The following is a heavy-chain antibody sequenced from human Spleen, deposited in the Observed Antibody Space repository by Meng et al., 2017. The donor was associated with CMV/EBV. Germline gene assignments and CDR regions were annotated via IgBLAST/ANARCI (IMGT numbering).Heavy chain of an antibody. CDR1: FSFTRYH. Sequence: FSFTRYHMPWVRQAPGQGPEWVAIIPPSSGTTNYAQKFRGRVTMTSDTSTSTVYMELSGLGSEDTAVYDCARDENYCTNAICPPPDYWGQGTLVTVSS. CDR3: ARDENYCTNAICPPPDY. V-gene: IGHV1-46*01. D-gene: IGHD2-8*01. J-gene: IGHJ4*02. CDR2: IPPSSGTT.